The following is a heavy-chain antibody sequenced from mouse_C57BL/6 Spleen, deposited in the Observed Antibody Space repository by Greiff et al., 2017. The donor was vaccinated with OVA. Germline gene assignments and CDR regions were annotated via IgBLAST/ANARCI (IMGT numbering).Heavy chain of an antibody. CDR3: TRSHYY. CDR2: IDPEIGGT. V-gene: IGHV1-15*01. Sequence: QVQLQQSGAELVRPGASVTLSCKASGYPFPDYEMHWVKQTPVHGLEWIGAIDPEIGGTAYNQKFKGKAILSADKTSSTAYMELLSLTSEDSAVYCFTRSHYYWGQGTTLTVSS. CDR1: GYPFPDYE. J-gene: IGHJ2*01.